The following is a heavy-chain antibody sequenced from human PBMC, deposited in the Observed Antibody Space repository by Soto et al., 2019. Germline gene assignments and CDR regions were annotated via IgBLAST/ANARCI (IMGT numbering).Heavy chain of an antibody. D-gene: IGHD3-16*01. Sequence: QVQLVQSGAEVKKPGSSVKVSCRASGDTFTNYTITWVRQAPGQGLVWMGRLIPILGLANYAQKFRGRVTISADKFTTTAYMALRSLRSEDTAMYYCARFKLGEDYWGQGTLVTVSS. CDR1: GDTFTNYT. J-gene: IGHJ4*02. CDR3: ARFKLGEDY. CDR2: LIPILGLA. V-gene: IGHV1-69*02.